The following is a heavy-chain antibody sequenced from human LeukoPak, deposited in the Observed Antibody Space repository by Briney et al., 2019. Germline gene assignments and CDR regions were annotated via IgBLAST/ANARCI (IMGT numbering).Heavy chain of an antibody. D-gene: IGHD1-26*01. CDR2: IYYSGSS. Sequence: SETLSLTCTVSGGSISSYYWSWIRQPPGKGLEWIGYIYYSGSSNYNPSLKSRVTISVDTSKNQFSLKLSSVTAADTDVYYCARNPSGSYSPIAFDTWGQGTMVTVSS. CDR3: ARNPSGSYSPIAFDT. J-gene: IGHJ3*02. CDR1: GGSISSYY. V-gene: IGHV4-59*01.